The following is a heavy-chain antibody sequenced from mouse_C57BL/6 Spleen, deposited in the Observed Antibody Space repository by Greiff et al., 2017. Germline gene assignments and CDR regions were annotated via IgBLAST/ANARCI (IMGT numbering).Heavy chain of an antibody. CDR3: ARSRTGKGDY. V-gene: IGHV1-66*01. CDR2: FYPGSGNT. D-gene: IGHD4-1*01. Sequence: QVQLQQSGPELVKPGASVKISCKASGYSFTSYYIHWVKQRPGQGLEWIGWFYPGSGNTKYNEKFKGKATLTADTSSSTAYMQLSSLTSEDSAVYYCARSRTGKGDYWGQGTTLTVSS. CDR1: GYSFTSYY. J-gene: IGHJ2*01.